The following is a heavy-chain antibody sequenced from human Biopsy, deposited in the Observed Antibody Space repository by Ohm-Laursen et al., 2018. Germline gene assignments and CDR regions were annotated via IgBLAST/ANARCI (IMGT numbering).Heavy chain of an antibody. D-gene: IGHD3-3*01. CDR1: GGPSSNYA. CDR3: AADADDYYTEFDY. Sequence: SVKVSCKASGGPSSNYAFGWVRQAPGQGLEWVGRIVPILGHLNYAQRFQGRVSITADKSTTYVYMELSRLTSGDTAVYYCAADADDYYTEFDYWGPGTLVTVSS. V-gene: IGHV1-69*04. CDR2: IVPILGHL. J-gene: IGHJ4*02.